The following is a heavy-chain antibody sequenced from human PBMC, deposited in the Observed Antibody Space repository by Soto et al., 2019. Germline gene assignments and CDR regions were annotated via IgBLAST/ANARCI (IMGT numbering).Heavy chain of an antibody. V-gene: IGHV3-30-3*01. Sequence: QVQLVESGGGVVQPGRSLILSCAASGFSFRDYAMHWVRQAPGKGLEWVAIISYDASSKYNADSVKCRFTIPRDNSKNTLYLQMNSLRTEHTAVYYCAAAYSNSWHNVVNWGQGPLVTVSS. D-gene: IGHD6-13*01. CDR3: AAAYSNSWHNVVN. CDR2: ISYDASSK. CDR1: GFSFRDYA. J-gene: IGHJ4*02.